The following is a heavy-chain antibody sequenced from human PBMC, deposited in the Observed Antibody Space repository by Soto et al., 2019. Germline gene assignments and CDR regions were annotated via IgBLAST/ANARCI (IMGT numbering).Heavy chain of an antibody. D-gene: IGHD3-10*01. CDR2: IYYSGNT. J-gene: IGHJ6*01. Sequence: QLQLQESGPGLVKPSETLSLTCTVSGGSIGGSTYYWGWIRQPPGKGLEWIGSIYYSGNTYYNPSLKSRLMTSVDTTNSQCSLKLTFVTAADPAVYYCARLPDSGSGSSGLNVWGQGTTVTVSS. V-gene: IGHV4-39*01. CDR1: GGSIGGSTYY. CDR3: ARLPDSGSGSSGLNV.